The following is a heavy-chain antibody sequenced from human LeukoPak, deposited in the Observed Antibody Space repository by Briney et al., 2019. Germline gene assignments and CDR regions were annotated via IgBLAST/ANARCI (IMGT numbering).Heavy chain of an antibody. CDR3: AAKEGTRSDFDY. Sequence: PGGSPRLSCVASGFTFSSYEMNWARQAPGKRLEWVSYISSSGSTTHYADSAKGRFTISRDNAKNSLYLQMNSLRGEDTAVYYCAAKEGTRSDFDYWGQGTLVTVAS. CDR2: ISSSGSTT. J-gene: IGHJ4*02. D-gene: IGHD1-14*01. V-gene: IGHV3-48*03. CDR1: GFTFSSYE.